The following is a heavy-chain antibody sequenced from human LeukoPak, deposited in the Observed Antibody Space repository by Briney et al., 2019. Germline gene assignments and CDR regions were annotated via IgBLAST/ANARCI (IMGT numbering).Heavy chain of an antibody. CDR1: GFTFSSYW. V-gene: IGHV3-74*01. Sequence: QPGGSLRLSCATSGFTFSSYWMYWVRQAPGKGLVWASRINSDGSSTSYADSVKGRFTISRDNAKNTLYVQMNSLRAEDTAVYYCAGSLFSNWYFDLWGRGTLVTVSS. CDR2: INSDGSST. D-gene: IGHD3-10*02. J-gene: IGHJ2*01. CDR3: AGSLFSNWYFDL.